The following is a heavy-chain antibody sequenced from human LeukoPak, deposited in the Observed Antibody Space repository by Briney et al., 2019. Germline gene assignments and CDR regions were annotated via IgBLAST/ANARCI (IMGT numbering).Heavy chain of an antibody. J-gene: IGHJ3*02. CDR2: IYYSGST. CDR3: ARDLETPMVRGVHPPSGAFDI. CDR1: GGSISSGDYY. V-gene: IGHV4-61*08. D-gene: IGHD3-10*01. Sequence: SETLSLTCTVSGGSISSGDYYWSWIRQPPGKGLEWIGYIYYSGSTNYNPSLKSRVTISVDTSKNQFSLKLSSVTAADTAVYYCARDLETPMVRGVHPPSGAFDIWGQGTMVTVSS.